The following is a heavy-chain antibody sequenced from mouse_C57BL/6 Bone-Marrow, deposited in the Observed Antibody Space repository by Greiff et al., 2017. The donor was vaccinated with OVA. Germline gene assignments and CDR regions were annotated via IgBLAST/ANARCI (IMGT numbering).Heavy chain of an antibody. V-gene: IGHV14-3*01. CDR2: IDPANDNT. D-gene: IGHD1-1*01. CDR3: ARGNFGSSFYAMDY. CDR1: GFNIKNTY. J-gene: IGHJ4*01. Sequence: VQLQQSVAELVRPGASVKLSCTASGFNIKNTYMHWVKQRPEQGLEWIGRIDPANDNTKYAPKFQGKATMTADTSSNTASLQLSSLSSEDTAVYCCARGNFGSSFYAMDYWGQGTSVTVSS.